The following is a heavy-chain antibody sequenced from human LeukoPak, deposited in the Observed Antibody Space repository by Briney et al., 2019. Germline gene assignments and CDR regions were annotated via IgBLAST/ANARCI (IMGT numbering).Heavy chain of an antibody. Sequence: GGSLRLSCAASGFTFSSYGMHWVRQAPGKGLEWVAFIRYDGSNKYYADSVKGRFTISRDNSKNTLYLQMNSLRAEDTAVYYCAKDLFQGAAAGPDYRGQGTLVTVSS. CDR2: IRYDGSNK. J-gene: IGHJ4*02. V-gene: IGHV3-30*02. CDR3: AKDLFQGAAAGPDY. D-gene: IGHD6-13*01. CDR1: GFTFSSYG.